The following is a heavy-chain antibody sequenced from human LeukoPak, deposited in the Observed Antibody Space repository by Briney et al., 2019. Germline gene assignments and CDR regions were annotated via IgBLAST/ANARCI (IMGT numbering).Heavy chain of an antibody. Sequence: SVKVSCKASGGIFSSYAINWVRQAPGQGLEWMGGIIPIFGTANYAQKFQGRVTISADESTSTAYMELSSLRSDDTAVYYCARDNKTSYSYFMDVWGKGTTVTVSS. CDR2: IIPIFGTA. J-gene: IGHJ6*03. V-gene: IGHV1-69*01. CDR1: GGIFSSYA. D-gene: IGHD2/OR15-2a*01. CDR3: ARDNKTSYSYFMDV.